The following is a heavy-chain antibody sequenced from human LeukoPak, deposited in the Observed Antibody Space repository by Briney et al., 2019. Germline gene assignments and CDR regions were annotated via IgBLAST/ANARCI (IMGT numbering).Heavy chain of an antibody. CDR3: ARSWGYDFWSGNLLDY. CDR1: GASISSTSHY. Sequence: PSETLSLTCTVSGASISSTSHYWGWIRQPPGKGLEWVGSIYYSGSTYYNPSLKSRVTMSIDMSKKQFSLNLASVTAADTAVYYCARSWGYDFWSGNLLDYWSQGTLVTVSS. V-gene: IGHV4-39*07. J-gene: IGHJ4*02. CDR2: IYYSGST. D-gene: IGHD3-3*01.